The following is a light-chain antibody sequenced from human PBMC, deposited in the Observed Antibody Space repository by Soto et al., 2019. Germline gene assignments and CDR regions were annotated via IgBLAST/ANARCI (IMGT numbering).Light chain of an antibody. Sequence: EIVLTQSPGTLSLSPGERATLSCRASQSVSSSFLAWYQQKPGQAPRLLIYGASNRATGIPDRFSGSGSGTDFTLTISRLEPEDVAVYYCQQSVTSPWAFGQGTKVAI. J-gene: IGKJ1*01. CDR1: QSVSSSF. CDR3: QQSVTSPWA. CDR2: GAS. V-gene: IGKV3-20*01.